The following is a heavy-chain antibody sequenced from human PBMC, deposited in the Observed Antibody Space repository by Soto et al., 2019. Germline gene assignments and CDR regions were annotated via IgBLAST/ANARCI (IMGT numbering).Heavy chain of an antibody. D-gene: IGHD1-26*01. V-gene: IGHV3-48*04. CDR2: ISDSSGTI. J-gene: IGHJ4*02. Sequence: EVQLVQSGGGLVQPGGSLRLSCAASGFTFNSHTMNWVRQAPGKGLEWLSYISDSSGTIYYADSVQGRFTVSRDNAKNSLYLQMNSLRAEDTAVYYCTRELGATSYWGQGTLVTVSA. CDR1: GFTFNSHT. CDR3: TRELGATSY.